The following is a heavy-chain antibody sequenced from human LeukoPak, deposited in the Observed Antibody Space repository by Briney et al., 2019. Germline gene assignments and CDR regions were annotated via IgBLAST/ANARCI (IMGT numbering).Heavy chain of an antibody. CDR1: GFTFSSYG. Sequence: GGSLRLSCAASGFTFSSYGMHWVRQAPGKGLEWVSSISSSSSYIYYADSVKGRFTISRDNAKNSLYLQMNSLRAEDTAVYYCAGSITVTTNWFDPWGQGTLVTVSS. CDR2: ISSSSSYI. D-gene: IGHD4-17*01. J-gene: IGHJ5*02. CDR3: AGSITVTTNWFDP. V-gene: IGHV3-21*01.